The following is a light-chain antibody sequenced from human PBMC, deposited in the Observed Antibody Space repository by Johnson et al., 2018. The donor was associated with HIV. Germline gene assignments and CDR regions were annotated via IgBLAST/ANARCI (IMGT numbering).Light chain of an antibody. CDR2: END. CDR3: GTWDNSLSAGSV. V-gene: IGLV1-51*02. Sequence: QPVLTQPPSVSAAPGQRVTISCSGRGSNIGSHYVSWYQQLPGTAPKLLIFENDKRPSGIPDRFSGSKSGTSATLGITGLQAGDEADYYCGTWDNSLSAGSVCGTGTKVTVL. CDR1: GSNIGSHY. J-gene: IGLJ1*01.